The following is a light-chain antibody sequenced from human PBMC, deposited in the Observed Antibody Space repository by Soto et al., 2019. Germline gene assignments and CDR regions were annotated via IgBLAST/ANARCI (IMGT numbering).Light chain of an antibody. CDR1: QGISNY. CDR3: QYLNSFPLT. V-gene: IGKV1-9*01. Sequence: IQLTQSPSSLSASVGDRVTITCRASQGISNYLAWYQQKPGKAPKLLIYIASTLQGGVPSRFSGSGSGTDFSLPISSLQPEDVANYYRQYLNSFPLTCGGGTKVEIK. J-gene: IGKJ4*01. CDR2: IAS.